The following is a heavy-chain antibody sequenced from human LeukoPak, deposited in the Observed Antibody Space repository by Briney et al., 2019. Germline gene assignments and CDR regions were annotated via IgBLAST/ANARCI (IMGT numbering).Heavy chain of an antibody. CDR3: ARARVLSGTSS. J-gene: IGHJ4*02. V-gene: IGHV1-2*02. D-gene: IGHD1-26*01. CDR1: GYLFTGHY. Sequence: ASVKVSCKASGYLFTGHYIHWIRQAPGKGPEWMGWINPNSGDTNYAQKFQGRVTMTSDTPISTAYVELRRLTPDDTAVYYCARARVLSGTSSWGQGTLVTVSS. CDR2: INPNSGDT.